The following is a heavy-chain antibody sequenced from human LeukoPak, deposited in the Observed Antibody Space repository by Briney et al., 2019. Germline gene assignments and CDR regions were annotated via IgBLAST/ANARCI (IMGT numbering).Heavy chain of an antibody. D-gene: IGHD2-2*01. Sequence: GGSLRLSCPASGFTFSSYSMNWVRQAPGKGLEWVSSISSSSSYIYYADSVKGRFTISRDNAKNSLYLQMNSLRAEDTAVYYCAREEDIVVVPAATWLGEAAAGHGNFDYWGQGTLVTVSS. CDR1: GFTFSSYS. CDR3: AREEDIVVVPAATWLGEAAAGHGNFDY. V-gene: IGHV3-21*01. CDR2: ISSSSSYI. J-gene: IGHJ4*02.